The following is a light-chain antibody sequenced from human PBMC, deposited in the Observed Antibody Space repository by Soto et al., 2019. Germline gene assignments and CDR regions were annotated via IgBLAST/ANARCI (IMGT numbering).Light chain of an antibody. V-gene: IGKV1-5*03. CDR1: QSISSS. CDR3: QQYNSYSWT. J-gene: IGKJ1*01. Sequence: DIQMTQSPSSLSASVGSSVAITVRASQSISSSLAWYQQKPGKAPKLLIYKASSLESGVPSRFSGSGSGTEFTLTISSLQPDDFAAYYCQQYNSYSWTVGQGTKVELK. CDR2: KAS.